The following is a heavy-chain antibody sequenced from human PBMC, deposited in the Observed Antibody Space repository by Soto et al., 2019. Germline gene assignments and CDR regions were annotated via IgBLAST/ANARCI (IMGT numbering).Heavy chain of an antibody. V-gene: IGHV1-18*01. D-gene: IGHD3-22*01. CDR1: GYIFTSYG. CDR2: ISPYDDNT. Sequence: QVQVVQSGGEVKEPGASVRVSCKTSGYIFTSYGITWVRQAPGQGLEWLGWISPYDDNTNYAQNLQGRVRMSTDTSTRTAYMELRNLTSDDTAVYYCARGGYYDSSGSRNYHYYGMDVWGQGTTITVS. J-gene: IGHJ6*02. CDR3: ARGGYYDSSGSRNYHYYGMDV.